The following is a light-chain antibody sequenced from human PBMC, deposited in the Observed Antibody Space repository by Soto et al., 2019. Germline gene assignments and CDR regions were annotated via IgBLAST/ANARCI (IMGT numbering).Light chain of an antibody. Sequence: QSVLTQPPSVSAAPGQRVTISCPGSDSNIGNNYVSWYQHLPGTAPKLLIYDSNKRPSGIPDRFSGSKSGTSATLGITGLQTGDEADYYCGTWDTSLRAGYVFGTGTKVTVL. CDR3: GTWDTSLRAGYV. CDR1: DSNIGNNY. V-gene: IGLV1-51*01. J-gene: IGLJ1*01. CDR2: DSN.